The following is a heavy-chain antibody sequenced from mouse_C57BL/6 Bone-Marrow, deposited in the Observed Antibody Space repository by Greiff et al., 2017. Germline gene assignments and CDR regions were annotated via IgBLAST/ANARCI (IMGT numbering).Heavy chain of an antibody. CDR3: AREGKFITTVVPFDY. CDR1: GYTFTSYW. V-gene: IGHV1-55*01. CDR2: IYPGSGST. Sequence: QVQLQQPGAELVKPGASVKMSCKASGYTFTSYWITWVKQRPGQGLEWIGDIYPGSGSTNYNEKFKGKATLTVDTSSSTAYMQLSSLTSEDSEVYYCAREGKFITTVVPFDYWGQGTTLTVSS. J-gene: IGHJ2*01. D-gene: IGHD1-1*01.